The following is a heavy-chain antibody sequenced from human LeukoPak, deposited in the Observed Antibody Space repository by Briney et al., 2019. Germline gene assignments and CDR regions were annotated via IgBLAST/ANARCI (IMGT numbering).Heavy chain of an antibody. CDR1: GGSFSGYY. J-gene: IGHJ3*02. CDR3: ARGGRYSSSWYLFGAFDI. D-gene: IGHD6-13*01. CDR2: INHSGST. V-gene: IGHV4-34*01. Sequence: SETLSLTCAVYGGSFSGYYWSWIRQPPGKGLEWIGEINHSGSTNYSPSLKSRVTISVDTSKNQFSLKLSSVTAADTAVYYCARGGRYSSSWYLFGAFDIWGQGTMVTVSS.